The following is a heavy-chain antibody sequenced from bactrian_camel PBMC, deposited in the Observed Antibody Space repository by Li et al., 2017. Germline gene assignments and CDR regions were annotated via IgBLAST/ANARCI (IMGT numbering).Heavy chain of an antibody. CDR2: ADYRGGT. D-gene: IGHD1*01. V-gene: IGHV3S57*01. CDR3: ATEGRRWCPGWETFDI. CDR1: GDAKSNLC. Sequence: HVQLVESGGGLVQVGGSLRLACAISGDAKSNLCMAWFRQVPGKEREGVALADYRGGTRYADFVKGRFTIYRDNGRNTLYLEMNSLEPEDTAMYYCATEGRRWCPGWETFDIWGQGTQVTVS. J-gene: IGHJ4*01.